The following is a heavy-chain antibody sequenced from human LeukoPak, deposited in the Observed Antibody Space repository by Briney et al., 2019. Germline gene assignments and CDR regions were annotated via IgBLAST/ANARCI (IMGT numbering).Heavy chain of an antibody. D-gene: IGHD6-13*01. J-gene: IGHJ4*02. V-gene: IGHV4-39*01. CDR2: IYYSGST. CDR3: ARPRQSSSGYYFDS. Sequence: SETLSLTCTVSGGSISSSSYYWGWIRQPPGKGLEWIGSIYYSGSTYYNPSLKSRVTISVDTSKNQFSLKLSSVTAADTAVYYCARPRQSSSGYYFDSWGQGTLVTVSS. CDR1: GGSISSSSYY.